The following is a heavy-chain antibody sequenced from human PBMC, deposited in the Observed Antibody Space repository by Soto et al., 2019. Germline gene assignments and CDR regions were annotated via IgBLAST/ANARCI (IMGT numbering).Heavy chain of an antibody. Sequence: SVKVSCKASGGTFSSYAISWVRQAPGQGLEWMGGIIPIFGTANYAQKFQGRVTITADESTSTAYMELSSLRSEDTAVYYCARASGRLRGSSGWYPFDYWGQGTLVTVSS. D-gene: IGHD6-19*01. CDR3: ARASGRLRGSSGWYPFDY. CDR2: IIPIFGTA. CDR1: GGTFSSYA. J-gene: IGHJ4*02. V-gene: IGHV1-69*13.